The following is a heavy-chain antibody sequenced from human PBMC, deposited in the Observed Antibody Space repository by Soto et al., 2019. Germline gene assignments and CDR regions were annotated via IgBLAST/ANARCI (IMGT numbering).Heavy chain of an antibody. V-gene: IGHV4-31*03. CDR1: GGSISSGGYY. J-gene: IGHJ5*02. D-gene: IGHD1-20*01. CDR2: IYYSGST. CDR3: ARGITQRGDNWFDP. Sequence: SETLSLTCTVSGGSISSGGYYWSWIRQHPGKGLEWIGYIYYSGSTYYNPSLKSRVTISVDTSKNQFSLKLSSVTAADTAVYYCARGITQRGDNWFDPWGQGTLVTVSS.